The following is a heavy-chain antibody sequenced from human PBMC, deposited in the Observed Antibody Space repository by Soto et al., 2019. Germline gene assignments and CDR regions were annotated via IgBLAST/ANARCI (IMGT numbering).Heavy chain of an antibody. D-gene: IGHD3-3*01. Sequence: QVQLVQSGAEVKKPGASVKVSCKASGYTFTSYGINWVRQAPGQGLEWMGWISAYNGNTHYAQKLQGRVTMTTDTSTNTAYMELRSLESEDTAVYYCARVKRGYDFDYWGQGTLVTVSS. V-gene: IGHV1-18*01. CDR2: ISAYNGNT. CDR3: ARVKRGYDFDY. CDR1: GYTFTSYG. J-gene: IGHJ4*02.